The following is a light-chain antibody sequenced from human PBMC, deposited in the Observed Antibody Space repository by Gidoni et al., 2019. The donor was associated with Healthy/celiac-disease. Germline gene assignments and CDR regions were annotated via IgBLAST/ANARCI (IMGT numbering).Light chain of an antibody. V-gene: IGKV3-20*01. CDR1: QSVISNY. CDR2: GAS. CDR3: QQYGSSPPIT. Sequence: ETVSTQLPGTLSLSPGERATLSCRTSQSVISNYLAWYQQKPGQAPRLLIYGASSRATGIPDRLSGSGSGTDFTITISRLETEEFAMYYCQQYGSSPPITFGQGTRLEIK. J-gene: IGKJ5*01.